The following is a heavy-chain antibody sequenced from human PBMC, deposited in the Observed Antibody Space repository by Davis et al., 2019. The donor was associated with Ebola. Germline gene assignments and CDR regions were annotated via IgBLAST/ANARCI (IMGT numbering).Heavy chain of an antibody. J-gene: IGHJ4*02. V-gene: IGHV3-74*01. CDR3: ARGSVEQWLVPDY. CDR2: INSDGSST. D-gene: IGHD6-19*01. Sequence: GESLKISCAASGFTLSSYWMHWVRQAPGKGLVWVSRINSDGSSTSYADSVKGRFTISRDNAKNTLYLQMNSLRAEDTAVYYCARGSVEQWLVPDYWGQGTLVTVSS. CDR1: GFTLSSYW.